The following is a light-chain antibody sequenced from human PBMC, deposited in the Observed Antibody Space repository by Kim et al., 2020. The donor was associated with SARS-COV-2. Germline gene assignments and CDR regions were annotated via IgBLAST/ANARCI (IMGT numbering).Light chain of an antibody. J-gene: IGLJ2*01. CDR2: EVS. CDR1: SSDVGGYNY. CDR3: FSYAGRTKLL. V-gene: IGLV2-8*01. Sequence: GQSVTISCTGTSSDVGGYNYVSWYQQHPGKAPKLLIYEVSKRPSGVPDRFSGSKSGNTASLSVSGLQADDEAYYYCFSYAGRTKLLFGGGTQLTVL.